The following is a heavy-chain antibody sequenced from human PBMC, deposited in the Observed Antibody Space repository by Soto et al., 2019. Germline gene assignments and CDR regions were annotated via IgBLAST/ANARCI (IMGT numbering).Heavy chain of an antibody. CDR3: ARQAVVTTFDY. D-gene: IGHD2-15*01. J-gene: IGHJ4*02. V-gene: IGHV4-39*01. CDR1: GGSISSSSYY. CDR2: IYYSGST. Sequence: PSLTFTVSGGSISSSSYYWGWIRQPPGKGLEWIGSIYYSGSTYYNPSLKSRVTISVDTSKNQFSLKLSSVTAADTAVYYCARQAVVTTFDYWGQGTLVTVSS.